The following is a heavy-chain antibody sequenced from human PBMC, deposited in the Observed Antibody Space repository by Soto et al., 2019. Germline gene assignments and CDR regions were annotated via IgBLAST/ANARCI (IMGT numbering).Heavy chain of an antibody. V-gene: IGHV1-2*04. D-gene: IGHD2-2*01. CDR1: GYTFTGYY. J-gene: IGHJ4*02. Sequence: QVQLVQSGAEVKKPGASVKVSCKASGYTFTGYYMHWVRQAPGQGLEWMGWINPNSGGTNYAQKFQGWVTMTRDTSISIADMELSRMRSDDTAVYYCARDGGSSTSCYAVDYWGQGTLVTVSS. CDR3: ARDGGSSTSCYAVDY. CDR2: INPNSGGT.